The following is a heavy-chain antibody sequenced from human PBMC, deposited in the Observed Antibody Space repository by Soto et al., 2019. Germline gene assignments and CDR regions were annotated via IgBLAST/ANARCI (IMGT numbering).Heavy chain of an antibody. CDR2: IWYDGINE. Sequence: GGSLRLSCAASGFTFSNYGMHWVRQAPGKGLEWVAVIWYDGINEYYGDSVKGRFTISRDNSKNTLYLQLNSLRAEDTAVYYCARVPEAGRPLFDYWGQGALVTVSS. CDR3: ARVPEAGRPLFDY. J-gene: IGHJ4*02. CDR1: GFTFSNYG. D-gene: IGHD6-6*01. V-gene: IGHV3-33*01.